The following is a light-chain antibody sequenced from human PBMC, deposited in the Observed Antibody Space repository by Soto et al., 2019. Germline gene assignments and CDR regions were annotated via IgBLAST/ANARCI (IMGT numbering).Light chain of an antibody. CDR3: TSYSSSSPVL. J-gene: IGLJ2*01. V-gene: IGLV2-14*01. CDR1: SSDVGAYNY. Sequence: QSVLTQPASVSGSPGQSITISCTGTSSDVGAYNYVSWYQHHPDKAPKLLIFEVTNPPSGVYGRFSGSKSGITASLSISGLRPEDEADFYCTSYSSSSPVLFGGGTQLTVL. CDR2: EVT.